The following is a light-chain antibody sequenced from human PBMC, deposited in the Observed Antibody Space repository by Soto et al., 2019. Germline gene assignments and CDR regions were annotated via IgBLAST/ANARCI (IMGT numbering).Light chain of an antibody. CDR2: ADI. Sequence: QTVATQPPSVSGAPGQTVTISCTGSSSNIGAGYDVHWYRQLPGAAPKVLIYADIHRPSGVPGRFSASKSGSSASLAITGLQAEDEADYYCQSFDSSLSGALFGGGTKLTVL. V-gene: IGLV1-40*01. CDR3: QSFDSSLSGAL. CDR1: SSNIGAGYD. J-gene: IGLJ2*01.